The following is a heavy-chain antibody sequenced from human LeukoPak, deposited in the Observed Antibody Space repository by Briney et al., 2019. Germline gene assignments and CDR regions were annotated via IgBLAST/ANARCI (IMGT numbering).Heavy chain of an antibody. D-gene: IGHD3-22*01. CDR3: ATATFYATSGYFPS. CDR1: GFTFSTYW. Sequence: PGGSLRLSCAGSGFTFSTYWIHWVRQAPGQGLVWVSGISGDKSHTAYADSVKGRFTISRDNAKNTLHLQMNSLRDGDTAVYYCATATFYATSGYFPSWGQGTLVTVSS. CDR2: ISGDKSHT. V-gene: IGHV3-74*01. J-gene: IGHJ5*02.